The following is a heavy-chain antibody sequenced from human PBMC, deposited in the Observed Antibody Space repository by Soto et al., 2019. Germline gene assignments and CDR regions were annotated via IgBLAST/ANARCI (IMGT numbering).Heavy chain of an antibody. V-gene: IGHV1-69*02. Sequence: QVQLVQSGAEVKEPGSSVKVSCKASGGTFSSYTISWVRQAPGQGLEWMGRIIPILGIANYAQKFQGRVTITADKATGTAYMELSSLRSEYTAVHYCARGADYYENSDIMGSFDIWGQGTMVTVSS. D-gene: IGHD3-22*01. CDR3: ARGADYYENSDIMGSFDI. CDR2: IIPILGIA. CDR1: GGTFSSYT. J-gene: IGHJ3*02.